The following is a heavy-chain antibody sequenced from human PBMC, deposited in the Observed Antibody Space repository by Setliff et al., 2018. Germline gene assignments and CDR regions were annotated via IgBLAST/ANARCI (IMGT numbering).Heavy chain of an antibody. CDR1: GGSFSGYY. J-gene: IGHJ4*02. Sequence: LSLTCAVYGGSFSGYYWNWIRQAPGKGLEWIGRIRNKANIYNTEYAASVKGRFTISRDDSKNSLYLQMDSLREEDTAVYFCSTKGVPGTGGQGILVTVSS. D-gene: IGHD1-1*01. CDR2: IRNKANIYNT. V-gene: IGHV3-72*01. CDR3: STKGVPGT.